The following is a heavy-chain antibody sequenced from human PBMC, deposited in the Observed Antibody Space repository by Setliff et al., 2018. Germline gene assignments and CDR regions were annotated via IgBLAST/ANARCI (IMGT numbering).Heavy chain of an antibody. D-gene: IGHD3-3*01. J-gene: IGHJ5*02. Sequence: SETLSLTCTVSGGSISSGGYYWSWIRQHPGKGLEWIGYTYYSGSTYYNPSLKSRVTISVDTSKNQFSLKLSSVTAADTAVYYCARVTGYYDFWSGYYIGSGWFDPWGQGTLVTV. CDR1: GGSISSGGYY. CDR2: TYYSGST. CDR3: ARVTGYYDFWSGYYIGSGWFDP. V-gene: IGHV4-31*03.